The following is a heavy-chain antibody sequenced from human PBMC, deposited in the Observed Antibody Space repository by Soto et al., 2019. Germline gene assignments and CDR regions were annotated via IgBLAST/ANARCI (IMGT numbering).Heavy chain of an antibody. V-gene: IGHV3-15*01. D-gene: IGHD3-22*01. Sequence: EVQLVESGGGLVKPGGSVRLSCAASGFTFSNAWMSWVRQAPGKGLEWVGRIKSKSAGGTTEYDAPVKDRFTISRVDSNNTLYLKMNSLKIEDTAVYYCARGHRSSGKIFDSWGQGTLVTVSS. J-gene: IGHJ4*02. CDR2: IKSKSAGGTT. CDR1: GFTFSNAW. CDR3: ARGHRSSGKIFDS.